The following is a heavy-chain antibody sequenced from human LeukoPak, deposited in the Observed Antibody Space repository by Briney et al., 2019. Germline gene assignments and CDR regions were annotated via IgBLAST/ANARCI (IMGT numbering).Heavy chain of an antibody. CDR3: TRHQSPEGVIINDAFDI. CDR2: IRSKANSYAT. D-gene: IGHD3-10*01. V-gene: IGHV3-73*01. CDR1: GFTFSGSA. J-gene: IGHJ3*02. Sequence: GGSLRLSCAASGFTFSGSAMHWVRQASGKGLEWVGRIRSKANSYATAYAASVKGRFTISRDDSKNTAYPQMNSLKTEDTAVYYCTRHQSPEGVIINDAFDIWGQGTMVTVSS.